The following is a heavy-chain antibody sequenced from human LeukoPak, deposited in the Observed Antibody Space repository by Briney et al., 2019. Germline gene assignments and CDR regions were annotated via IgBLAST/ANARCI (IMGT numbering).Heavy chain of an antibody. Sequence: SQTLSLTCTVSGYSISSGYYWGWIRQPPGKGLEWIGSIYHSGSTYYNPSLKSRVTISVDTSKNQFSLKLSSVTAADTAVYYCAGAPAQYCSSTSCYKGLDYWGQGTLVTVSS. V-gene: IGHV4-38-2*02. CDR1: GYSISSGYY. CDR2: IYHSGST. J-gene: IGHJ4*02. CDR3: AGAPAQYCSSTSCYKGLDY. D-gene: IGHD2-2*02.